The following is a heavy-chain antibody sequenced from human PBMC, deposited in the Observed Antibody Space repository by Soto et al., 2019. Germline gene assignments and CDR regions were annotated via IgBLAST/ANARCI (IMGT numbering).Heavy chain of an antibody. CDR2: IKSDGSST. J-gene: IGHJ5*02. CDR3: TRSDWFDP. V-gene: IGHV3-74*01. CDR1: GFTFSGYW. D-gene: IGHD2-21*01. Sequence: EVQLVESGGGLVQTGGSLRLSCAASGFTFSGYWMHWVRQAPGKGLVWVSRIKSDGSSTYYADSVKGRFTVSRDNAKKTLYLQMSSLRAEDTAVYYCTRSDWFDPWGQGTLVIVSS.